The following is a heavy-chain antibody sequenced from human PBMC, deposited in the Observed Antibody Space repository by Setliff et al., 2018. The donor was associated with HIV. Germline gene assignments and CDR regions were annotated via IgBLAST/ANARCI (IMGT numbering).Heavy chain of an antibody. CDR1: TYTFSSYV. CDR2: ISAYNGNT. J-gene: IGHJ3*02. Sequence: ASVKVSCKASTYTFSSYVINWVRQAPGQGLEWMGWISAYNGNTNYAQKLQGRVTMTTDTSTSTAYMELRSLRSDDTAVYYCAREGLIWFGELSLDDAFDIWGQGTMVTVSS. V-gene: IGHV1-18*01. D-gene: IGHD3-10*01. CDR3: AREGLIWFGELSLDDAFDI.